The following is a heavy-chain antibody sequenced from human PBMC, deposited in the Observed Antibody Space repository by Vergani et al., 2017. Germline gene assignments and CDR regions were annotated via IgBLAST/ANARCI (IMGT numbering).Heavy chain of an antibody. CDR3: ARGVYCSGGSCYAGIYYYYYMDV. J-gene: IGHJ6*03. Sequence: QVQLQESGPGLVKPSETLSLTCTVSGGSISSYYWRWIRQPAGKGLEWIGRIYTSGSTNYNPSLKSRVTMSVDTSKNQFSLKLSSVTAADTAVYYCARGVYCSGGSCYAGIYYYYYMDVWGKGTTVTVSS. V-gene: IGHV4-4*07. D-gene: IGHD2-15*01. CDR2: IYTSGST. CDR1: GGSISSYY.